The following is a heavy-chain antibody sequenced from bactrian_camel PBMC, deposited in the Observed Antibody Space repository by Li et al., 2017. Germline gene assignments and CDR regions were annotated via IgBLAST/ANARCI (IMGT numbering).Heavy chain of an antibody. CDR2: IVTGSGVT. J-gene: IGHJ6*01. CDR3: AARTGRYCVFARISPRDFDY. Sequence: HVQLVESGGGSVQAGGSLRLSCILSGYTYTGGCLGWFRQGPGQEREGVASIVTGSGVTSYADSVISRFTISRGTAKNTLYLQMNSLKPEDTAMYYCAARTGRYCVFARISPRDFDYWGQGTQVTVS. CDR1: GYTYTGGC. V-gene: IGHV3S1*01. D-gene: IGHD2*01.